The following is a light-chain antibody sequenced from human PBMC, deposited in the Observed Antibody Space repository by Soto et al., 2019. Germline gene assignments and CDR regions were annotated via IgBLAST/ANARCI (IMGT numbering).Light chain of an antibody. CDR3: SSYTSIVV. V-gene: IGLV2-14*01. Sequence: QSALTQPAAVSGSPGQSITISCTGTSSDVGGYNYVSWYQQHPGKAPKLMIYEVSNRPSGVSNRFSGSKSGNTASLTISGLQAEDDADYYCSSYTSIVVFGGGTKVTV. CDR2: EVS. J-gene: IGLJ2*01. CDR1: SSDVGGYNY.